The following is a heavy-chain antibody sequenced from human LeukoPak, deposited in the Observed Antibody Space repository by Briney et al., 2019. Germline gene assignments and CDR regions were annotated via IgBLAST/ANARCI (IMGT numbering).Heavy chain of an antibody. Sequence: GESLKISCKGSGYSFTSYWIGWVRQMPGKGLEWMGIIYPGDSDTRYSPSFQGQVTISADKSISTAYLQWSSLKASDTAMYYCARHILYYDSSGYYPYLDYWGQGTLVTVSS. D-gene: IGHD3-22*01. V-gene: IGHV5-51*01. J-gene: IGHJ4*02. CDR3: ARHILYYDSSGYYPYLDY. CDR2: IYPGDSDT. CDR1: GYSFTSYW.